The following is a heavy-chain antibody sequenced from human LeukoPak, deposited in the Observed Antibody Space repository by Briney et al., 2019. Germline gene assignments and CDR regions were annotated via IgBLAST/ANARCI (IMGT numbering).Heavy chain of an antibody. J-gene: IGHJ6*02. CDR3: ARDTVGWNYYGLDV. CDR1: GFTFSSYS. CDR2: ISYSSGTI. Sequence: GGSLRLSCIASGFTFSSYSMNWVRQAPGKGLEWPSYISYSSGTIYYADSVKGRFTISRDNAKNSLYLQMNSLRAEDTAVYYCARDTVGWNYYGLDVWGPGTTVTVSS. D-gene: IGHD1-26*01. V-gene: IGHV3-48*04.